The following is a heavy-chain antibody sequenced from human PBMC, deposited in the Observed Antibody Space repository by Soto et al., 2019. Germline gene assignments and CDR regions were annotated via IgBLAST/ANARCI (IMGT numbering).Heavy chain of an antibody. J-gene: IGHJ5*02. CDR3: ARAWADREEFLPDWFDT. D-gene: IGHD3-10*01. Sequence: SQTLSLTCAVYGGSFSGYYWSCIRQPPGKGLEWIGEINHSGSTNYNPSLKSRVPISVDTSKNQFSLKMSSVTPADTAVYYCARAWADREEFLPDWFDTWGQGTQVTVSS. CDR1: GGSFSGYY. CDR2: INHSGST. V-gene: IGHV4-34*01.